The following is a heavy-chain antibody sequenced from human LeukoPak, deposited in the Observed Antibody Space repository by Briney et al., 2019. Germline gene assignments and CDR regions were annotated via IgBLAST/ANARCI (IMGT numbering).Heavy chain of an antibody. CDR3: ARAGYSDYDLTDY. V-gene: IGHV3-11*06. D-gene: IGHD5-12*01. CDR2: ISASSSFT. J-gene: IGHJ4*02. CDR1: GFSFRKYW. Sequence: PGGSLRLSCAASGFSFRKYWMAWIRQAPGKGLEWVSYISASSSFTNYADSLKGRFTISRDNAKNSLSLQMNSLRAEDTAVYYCARAGYSDYDLTDYWGQGTLVTVSS.